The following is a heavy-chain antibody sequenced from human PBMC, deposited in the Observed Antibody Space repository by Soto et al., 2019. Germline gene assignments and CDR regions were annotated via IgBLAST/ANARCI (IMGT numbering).Heavy chain of an antibody. CDR1: GFTFSDNG. J-gene: IGHJ4*02. Sequence: QVQLMESGGGVVQPGTSLRLSCAASGFTFSDNGMHWVRQAPGKGLEWVAVIWFDGSEKYYADSVKGRFTISRDNSRSTLYLQMDRLRVDDPAVYYCARWGWGQKTDYWGPGTLVTVSS. CDR3: ARWGWGQKTDY. D-gene: IGHD3-16*01. CDR2: IWFDGSEK. V-gene: IGHV3-33*01.